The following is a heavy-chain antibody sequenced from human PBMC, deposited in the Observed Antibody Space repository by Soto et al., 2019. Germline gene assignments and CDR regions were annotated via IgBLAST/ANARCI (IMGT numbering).Heavy chain of an antibody. Sequence: GGSLRLSCAASGFTFSSYAMSWVRQAPGKGLEWVSAISGSGGSTYYADSVKGRVTISRDNSKNTLYLQMNSLRAEDTAVYYCAKPPLVRGVITHYYMDVWGKGTTVTVSS. V-gene: IGHV3-23*01. J-gene: IGHJ6*03. CDR2: ISGSGGST. CDR3: AKPPLVRGVITHYYMDV. CDR1: GFTFSSYA. D-gene: IGHD3-10*01.